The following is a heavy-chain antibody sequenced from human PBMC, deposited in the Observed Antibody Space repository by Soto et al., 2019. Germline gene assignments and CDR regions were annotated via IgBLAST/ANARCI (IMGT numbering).Heavy chain of an antibody. CDR1: GFTFSSYS. CDR3: AREDLNSGSYYYFDY. J-gene: IGHJ4*02. Sequence: GGSLRLSCAASGFTFSSYSMNWVRQAPGKGLEWVSYISSSSSTIYYADSVKGRFTISRDNAKNSLYLQMNSLRDEDTAGYYCAREDLNSGSYYYFDYWGQGTLVTVSS. D-gene: IGHD1-26*01. V-gene: IGHV3-48*02. CDR2: ISSSSSTI.